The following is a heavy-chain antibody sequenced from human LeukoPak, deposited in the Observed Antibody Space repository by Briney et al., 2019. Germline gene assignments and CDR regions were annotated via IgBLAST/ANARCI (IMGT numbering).Heavy chain of an antibody. CDR1: GYTLTELS. CDR3: ATVPDILTGYYTAY. Sequence: ASVKVSCKVSGYTLTELSMHWVRQAPGKGLGWMGGFDPEDGETIYAQKFQGRVTMTEDTSTDTAYMELSSQRSEDTAVYYCATVPDILTGYYTAYWGQGTLVTVSS. D-gene: IGHD3-9*01. V-gene: IGHV1-24*01. J-gene: IGHJ4*02. CDR2: FDPEDGET.